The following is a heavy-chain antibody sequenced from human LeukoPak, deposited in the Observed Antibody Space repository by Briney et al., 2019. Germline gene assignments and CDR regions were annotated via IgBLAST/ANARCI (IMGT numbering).Heavy chain of an antibody. CDR3: ARVELYGGNSGAFDY. CDR1: GGSISSYY. J-gene: IGHJ4*02. V-gene: IGHV4-4*07. CDR2: IYTSGST. Sequence: SETLSLTCTVSGGSISSYYWSWIRQPAGKGLEWIGRIYTSGSTNYNPSLKSRVTMSVDTSKNQFSLKLSSVTAADTAVYYCARVELYGGNSGAFDYWGQGTLVTVSS. D-gene: IGHD4-23*01.